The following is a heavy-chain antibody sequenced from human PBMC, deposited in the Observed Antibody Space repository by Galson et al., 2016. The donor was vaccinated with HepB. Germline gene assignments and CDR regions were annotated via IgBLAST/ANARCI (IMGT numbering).Heavy chain of an antibody. V-gene: IGHV3-53*01. J-gene: IGHJ5*02. D-gene: IGHD1-14*01. Sequence: LRLSCAASEIPVSSTYLSWVRQAPGKGLEWVSFVYTGGNTYYADSVKGRFTFSRDNSKNTLYLQMNSLRAEDTAVYYCAIFRVAPPAFSWGQGPQVTV. CDR3: AIFRVAPPAFS. CDR2: VYTGGNT. CDR1: EIPVSSTY.